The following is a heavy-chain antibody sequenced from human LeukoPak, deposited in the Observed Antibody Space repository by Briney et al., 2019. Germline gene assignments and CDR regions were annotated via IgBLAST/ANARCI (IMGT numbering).Heavy chain of an antibody. CDR1: GYSISSGYY. V-gene: IGHV4-38-2*02. J-gene: IGHJ4*02. Sequence: SETLSLTCTVSGYSISSGYYWGWIRQPPGKGLEWIGSIYHSGSTYYNPSLKGRVTISVDTSKNQFSLKLSSVTAADTAVYYCASSEAVVVRDYFDYWSQGTLVTVSS. CDR3: ASSEAVVVRDYFDY. CDR2: IYHSGST. D-gene: IGHD2-15*01.